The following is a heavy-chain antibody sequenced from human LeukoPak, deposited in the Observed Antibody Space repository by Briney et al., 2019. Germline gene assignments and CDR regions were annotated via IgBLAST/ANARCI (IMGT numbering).Heavy chain of an antibody. CDR2: ISSSSSYI. D-gene: IGHD4-17*01. J-gene: IGHJ4*02. Sequence: GGSLRLSCAASGFTFSSYSMNWVRQAPGKGLEWVPSISSSSSYIYYADSVKGRFTISRDNAKNSLYLQMNSLRAEDTAVYYCARDHAYYGDYPSFFDYWGQGTLVTVSS. CDR1: GFTFSSYS. V-gene: IGHV3-21*01. CDR3: ARDHAYYGDYPSFFDY.